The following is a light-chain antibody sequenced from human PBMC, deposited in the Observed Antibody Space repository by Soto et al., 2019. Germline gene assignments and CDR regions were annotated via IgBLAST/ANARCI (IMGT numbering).Light chain of an antibody. J-gene: IGKJ1*01. V-gene: IGKV1-5*01. CDR1: QNIDRW. CDR3: QQYNSYPWT. Sequence: DIQMTQSPSTLPASVGDTVTITCRASQNIDRWVAWHQQKSGKAPKILIYHASSLETGVPSRFSGSGSGTEFTLTITSLQPDDFATYYCQQYNSYPWTFGQGTKVDIK. CDR2: HAS.